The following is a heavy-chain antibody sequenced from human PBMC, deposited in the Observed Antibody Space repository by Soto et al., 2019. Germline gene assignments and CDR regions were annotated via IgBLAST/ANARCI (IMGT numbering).Heavy chain of an antibody. CDR3: AREGGSYYDSSLSHWFDP. D-gene: IGHD3-22*01. CDR1: GFTFSSYS. Sequence: RGSLRLSCAASGFTFSSYSMNWVRQSPGKGLEWVSYISSSSSTIYYADSVKGRFTISRDNAKNSLYLQMNSLRDEDTAVYYCAREGGSYYDSSLSHWFDPWGQGTLVTVSS. CDR2: ISSSSSTI. V-gene: IGHV3-48*02. J-gene: IGHJ5*02.